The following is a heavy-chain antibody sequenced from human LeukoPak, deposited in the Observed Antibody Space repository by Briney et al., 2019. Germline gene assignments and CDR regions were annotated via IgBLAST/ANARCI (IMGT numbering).Heavy chain of an antibody. Sequence: GGSLRLSCAVSGFTLSSSAMSWVRQAPGKGLEWVSGISGSGGSTYYADSVKGRFTISRDNSKNTLYLQVNSLRAEDTAVYYCAKDTTLVLDAFDIWGQGTMVTVSS. CDR2: ISGSGGST. J-gene: IGHJ3*02. V-gene: IGHV3-23*01. CDR3: AKDTTLVLDAFDI. CDR1: GFTLSSSA. D-gene: IGHD1-1*01.